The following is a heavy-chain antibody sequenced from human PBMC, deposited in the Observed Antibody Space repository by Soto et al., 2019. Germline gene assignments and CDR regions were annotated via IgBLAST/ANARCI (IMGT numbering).Heavy chain of an antibody. D-gene: IGHD1-26*01. V-gene: IGHV1-3*01. CDR2: INAGNGNT. J-gene: IGHJ4*02. CDR3: ARDRGIVGATTDMCDY. CDR1: VYTFTSYA. Sequence: ASVKVSCKACVYTFTSYAMHWVRQAPGQRLEWMGWINAGNGNTKYSQKFQGRVTITRDTSASTAYMELSSLRSEDTAVYYCARDRGIVGATTDMCDYWGQGTLVTVSS.